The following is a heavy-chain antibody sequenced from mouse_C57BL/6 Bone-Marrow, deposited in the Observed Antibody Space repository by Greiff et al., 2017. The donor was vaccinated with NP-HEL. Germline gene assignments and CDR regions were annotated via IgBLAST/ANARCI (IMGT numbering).Heavy chain of an antibody. D-gene: IGHD2-5*01. Sequence: QVQLQQPGAELVRPGSSVKLSCKASGYTFTSYWMHWVKQRPIQGLEWIGNIDPSDSETHYNQKFKDKATLTVDKSSSTAYMQLSSLTSEDSAVYYCARGNSNYDYFDYWGQGTTLTVSS. CDR2: IDPSDSET. V-gene: IGHV1-52*01. CDR1: GYTFTSYW. J-gene: IGHJ2*01. CDR3: ARGNSNYDYFDY.